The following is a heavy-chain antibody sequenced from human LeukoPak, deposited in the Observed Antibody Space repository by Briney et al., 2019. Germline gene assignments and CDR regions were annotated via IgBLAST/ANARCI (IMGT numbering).Heavy chain of an antibody. D-gene: IGHD4-11*01. CDR2: IIPILGIA. CDR1: GGTFSSYA. V-gene: IGHV1-69*04. Sequence: SVKVSCKASGGTFSSYAISWVRQAPGQGLEWMGKIIPILGIANYAQKFQGRVTITADKSTSTAYMELSSLRSEDTAVYYCARDQSTVTGPVYDYWGQGTLVTVSS. CDR3: ARDQSTVTGPVYDY. J-gene: IGHJ4*02.